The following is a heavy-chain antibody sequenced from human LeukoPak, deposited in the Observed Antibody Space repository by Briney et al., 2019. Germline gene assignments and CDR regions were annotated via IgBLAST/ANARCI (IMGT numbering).Heavy chain of an antibody. D-gene: IGHD6-13*01. V-gene: IGHV3-64*05. CDR1: GFTFSSYA. CDR3: VKGGRIIAAPIDY. J-gene: IGHJ4*02. Sequence: GGSLRLSCSASGFTFSSYAMHWVRQAPGKGLEYVSAISSSGGTTYSADSVKGRFTISRDNSKNSLYVQMSSLRVEDTAVYYSVKGGRIIAAPIDYWGQGPLVTVSS. CDR2: ISSSGGTT.